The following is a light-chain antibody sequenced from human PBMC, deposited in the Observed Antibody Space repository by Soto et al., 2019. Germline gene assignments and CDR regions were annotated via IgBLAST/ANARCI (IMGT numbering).Light chain of an antibody. Sequence: QSVLTQPASVSGSPGQSITISCTGTISDIGGYNYVSWYQQHPGKAPKLMIYDVSNRPSGVSNRFSGSKSGNTASLTISGLQAEDEADYYCSSYTSSNSHVIFGGGTKLTVL. V-gene: IGLV2-14*03. CDR3: SSYTSSNSHVI. CDR1: ISDIGGYNY. J-gene: IGLJ2*01. CDR2: DVS.